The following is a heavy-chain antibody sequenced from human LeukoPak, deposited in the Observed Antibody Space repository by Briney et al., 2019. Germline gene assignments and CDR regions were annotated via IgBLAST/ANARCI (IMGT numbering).Heavy chain of an antibody. J-gene: IGHJ4*02. CDR3: AREDYDILTGYFDY. Sequence: GASVKVSCKASGGTFSSYAISWVRQAPGQGLEWMGRIIPILGIANYAQKFQGRVTITADKSTSTAYMELSSLRSEDTAVYYCAREDYDILTGYFDYWGQGTLVTVSS. V-gene: IGHV1-69*04. CDR2: IIPILGIA. CDR1: GGTFSSYA. D-gene: IGHD3-9*01.